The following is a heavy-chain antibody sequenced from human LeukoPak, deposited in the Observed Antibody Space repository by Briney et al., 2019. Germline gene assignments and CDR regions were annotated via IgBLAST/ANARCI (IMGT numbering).Heavy chain of an antibody. CDR3: ARGMLYCSSTSCYDWFDP. V-gene: IGHV1-8*01. D-gene: IGHD2-2*01. CDR1: GYTFTSYD. CDR2: MNPNSGNT. Sequence: GASVKVSCKASGYTFTSYDINWVRQATGQGLEWMGWMNPNSGNTGYAQKFQGRVTMTRNTSISTAYTELSSLRSEDTAVYYCARGMLYCSSTSCYDWFDPWGQGTLVTVSS. J-gene: IGHJ5*02.